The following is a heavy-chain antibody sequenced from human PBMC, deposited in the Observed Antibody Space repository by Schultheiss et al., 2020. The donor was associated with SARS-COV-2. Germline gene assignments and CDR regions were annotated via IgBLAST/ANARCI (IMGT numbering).Heavy chain of an antibody. CDR3: ARQQYGNWYYYGMDV. Sequence: GGSLRLSCKGSGYSFTSYWIGWVRQMPGKGLEWMGIIYPGDSDTRYSPSFQGQVTISADKSINTAYLQWSSLKASDTAMYYCARQQYGNWYYYGMDVWGQGTTVTVSS. V-gene: IGHV5-51*01. CDR2: IYPGDSDT. D-gene: IGHD4-17*01. J-gene: IGHJ6*02. CDR1: GYSFTSYW.